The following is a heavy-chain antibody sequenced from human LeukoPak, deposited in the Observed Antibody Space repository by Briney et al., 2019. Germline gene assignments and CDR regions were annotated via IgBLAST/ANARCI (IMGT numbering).Heavy chain of an antibody. CDR1: GGSINSYY. CDR2: VYYSGST. CDR3: ARAPTVTSVYFDY. V-gene: IGHV4-59*01. D-gene: IGHD4-17*01. Sequence: PSETLSLTCTVSGGSINSYYRSWIRQPPGKGLEWVGQVYYSGSTNYNPSLKSRVTISVDTSKNQFSLKLSSVTAADTAVYYCARAPTVTSVYFDYWGQGTLVTVSS. J-gene: IGHJ4*02.